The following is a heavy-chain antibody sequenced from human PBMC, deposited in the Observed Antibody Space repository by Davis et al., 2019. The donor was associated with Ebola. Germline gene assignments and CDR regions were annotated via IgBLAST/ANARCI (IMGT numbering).Heavy chain of an antibody. CDR1: GYSFTNYW. V-gene: IGHV5-51*01. D-gene: IGHD2/OR15-2a*01. CDR2: IYAGDSDT. J-gene: IGHJ6*02. CDR3: ARHRAWEYRTPSYYYYEMDV. Sequence: GGSLRLSCKASGYSFTNYWTGWVRQMPGKGLEWMGIIYAGDSDTTYSPSFQGQVTISADKSTNTAYLQWDSLKASDTATYYCARHRAWEYRTPSYYYYEMDVWGQGTTVTVPS.